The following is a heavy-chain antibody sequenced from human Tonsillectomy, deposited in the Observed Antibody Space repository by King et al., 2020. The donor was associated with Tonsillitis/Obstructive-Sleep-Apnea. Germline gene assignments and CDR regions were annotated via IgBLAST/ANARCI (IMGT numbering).Heavy chain of an antibody. V-gene: IGHV3-13*04. J-gene: IGHJ6*03. D-gene: IGHD5-12*01. CDR3: TRGGYPRVGNYYYYYMDV. Sequence: VQLVESGGGLVQPGGSLRLSCAASGFTFSIYDMHWVRQATGKGLEWVSAIGTVGDTYYPGSFKGRFIISRENAKNSLYLQMNSLRAGDTAVYYCTRGGYPRVGNYYYYYMDVWGKGTTVTVSS. CDR1: GFTFSIYD. CDR2: IGTVGDT.